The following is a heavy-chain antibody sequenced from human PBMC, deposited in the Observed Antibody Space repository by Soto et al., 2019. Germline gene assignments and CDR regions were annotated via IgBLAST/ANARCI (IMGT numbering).Heavy chain of an antibody. J-gene: IGHJ5*02. D-gene: IGHD3-10*01. CDR3: ARDGCITATCAGGGNWFDP. CDR1: GYAFTTYF. CDR2: INPSGGRT. Sequence: QVQLAQSGAEVKKPGASVKVSCKASGYAFTTYFMHWVRQAPGQGLEWLGIINPSGGRTTYAQNFQGRVTMTRDTSTNTVYMELSGLRSDDTAVYYCARDGCITATCAGGGNWFDPWGQGTPVTVSS. V-gene: IGHV1-46*01.